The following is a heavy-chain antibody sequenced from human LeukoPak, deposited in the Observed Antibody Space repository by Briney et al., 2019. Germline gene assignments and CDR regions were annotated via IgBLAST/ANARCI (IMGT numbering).Heavy chain of an antibody. D-gene: IGHD2-2*02. Sequence: SQTLSLTCTVSGGSISSGSYYWSWIRQPAGKGLEWIGRIYTSGSTNYNPAPKSRVTISVDPSKNQFSLKMSCVTAADTAVYYCARDPQGYCSSTSCYKYYYYYMDVWGKGTTVTVSS. CDR3: ARDPQGYCSSTSCYKYYYYYMDV. CDR2: IYTSGST. V-gene: IGHV4-61*02. J-gene: IGHJ6*03. CDR1: GGSISSGSYY.